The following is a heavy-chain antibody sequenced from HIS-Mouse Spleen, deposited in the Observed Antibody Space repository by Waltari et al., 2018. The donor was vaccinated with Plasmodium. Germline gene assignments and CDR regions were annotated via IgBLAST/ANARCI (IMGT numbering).Heavy chain of an antibody. CDR3: ASSGSGSYYD. CDR1: GGSFSGYY. Sequence: QLQLQLWGPGLLTPSGTLSRTCAVYGGSFSGYYWSWIRQPPGKGLEWIGEINHSGSTNYNPSLKSRVTISVDTSKNQFSLKLSSVTAADTAVYYCASSGSGSYYDWGQGTLVTASS. D-gene: IGHD3-10*01. V-gene: IGHV4-34*01. CDR2: INHSGST. J-gene: IGHJ4*02.